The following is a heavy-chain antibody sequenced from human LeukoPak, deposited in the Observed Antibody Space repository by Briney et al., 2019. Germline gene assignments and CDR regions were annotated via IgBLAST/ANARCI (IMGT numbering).Heavy chain of an antibody. V-gene: IGHV1-69*13. CDR2: IIPIFGTA. J-gene: IGHJ5*02. Sequence: GASVKVSCKASGYTFTSYGISWVRQAPGQGLEWMGGIIPIFGTANYAQKFQGRVTITADESTSTAYMELSSLRSEDTAVYYCARDRYFGYCSGGSCYWFDPWGQGTLVTVSS. CDR1: GYTFTSYG. D-gene: IGHD2-15*01. CDR3: ARDRYFGYCSGGSCYWFDP.